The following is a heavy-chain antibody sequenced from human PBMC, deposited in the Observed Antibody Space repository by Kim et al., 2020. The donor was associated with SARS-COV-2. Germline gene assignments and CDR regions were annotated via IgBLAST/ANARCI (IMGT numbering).Heavy chain of an antibody. CDR3: ARDGALSSSLPLSPFDH. D-gene: IGHD6-6*01. CDR2: ISSGGGTI. J-gene: IGHJ4*02. V-gene: IGHV3-11*01. Sequence: GGSLRLSCAASGFKFSDYYMAWIRQAPGKGLEWVSYISSGGGTIYYADSVKGRFTISRDNAKNSLYLQMNSLRAEDTAVYYCARDGALSSSLPLSPFDHWGQGTLVTVSS. CDR1: GFKFSDYY.